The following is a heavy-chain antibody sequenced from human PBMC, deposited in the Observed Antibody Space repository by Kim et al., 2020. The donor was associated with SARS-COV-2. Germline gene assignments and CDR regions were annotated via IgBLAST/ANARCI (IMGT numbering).Heavy chain of an antibody. D-gene: IGHD5-18*01. CDR2: IFYTGST. Sequence: SETLSLTCTVSGGSINSGSDYWGWIRQPPGKGLEWIGSIFYTGSTYYNPSLKSRVTISVDTSKNQFSLKVSSVTAADTAVYYCARADTRYYYYAMDVWG. CDR1: GGSINSGSDY. V-gene: IGHV4-39*07. CDR3: ARADTRYYYYAMDV. J-gene: IGHJ6*02.